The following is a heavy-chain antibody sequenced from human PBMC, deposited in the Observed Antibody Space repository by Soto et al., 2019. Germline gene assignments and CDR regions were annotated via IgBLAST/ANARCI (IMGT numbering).Heavy chain of an antibody. Sequence: EVDLVESGGGLVQPGGALRLSCSASGFNLKDYGMPWVRQAPGKGLEQVAASTYVGGTPYYVESVKGRFTVSRDNSKNTLYLQMGSLRPEDTAIYFCVKDYSHGRCADYWGEGTLVTVSS. CDR3: VKDYSHGRCADY. CDR1: GFNLKDYG. CDR2: STYVGGTP. D-gene: IGHD1-26*01. J-gene: IGHJ4*02. V-gene: IGHV3-64D*06.